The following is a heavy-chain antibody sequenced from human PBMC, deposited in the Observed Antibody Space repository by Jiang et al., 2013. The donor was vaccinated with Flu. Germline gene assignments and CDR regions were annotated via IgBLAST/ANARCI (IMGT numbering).Heavy chain of an antibody. CDR2: IWYDGSNK. CDR1: GXTFSSYG. J-gene: IGHJ4*02. D-gene: IGHD3-22*01. CDR3: ARGSIYYYDSSGPDY. V-gene: IGHV3-33*01. Sequence: ASGXTFSSYGMHWVRQAPGKGLEWVAVIWYDGSNKYYADSVKGRFTISRDNSKNTLYLQMNSLRAEDTAVYYCARGSIYYYDSSGPDYWGQGTLVTVSS.